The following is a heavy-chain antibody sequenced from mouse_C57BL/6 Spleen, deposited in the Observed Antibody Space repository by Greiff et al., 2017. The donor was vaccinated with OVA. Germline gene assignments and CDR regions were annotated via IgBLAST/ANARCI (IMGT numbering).Heavy chain of an antibody. CDR2: RRNKANYYTT. V-gene: IGHV7-1*01. D-gene: IGHD1-1*01. J-gene: IGHJ4*01. CDR1: GFTFSDFY. Sequence: EVKLVESGGGLVQSGRSLRLSCATSGFTFSDFYMAWVRQAPGKGLEWIAARRNKANYYTTAYSASVQGRFIVSRDTSQGILYLQMNALRAEDTAIYYGARDAAYGRAGAMDYWGQGTSVTVSS. CDR3: ARDAAYGRAGAMDY.